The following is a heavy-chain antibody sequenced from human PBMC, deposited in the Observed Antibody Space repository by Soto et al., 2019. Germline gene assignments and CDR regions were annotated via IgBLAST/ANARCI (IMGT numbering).Heavy chain of an antibody. CDR1: GYTFTSYA. D-gene: IGHD3-3*01. CDR2: MNPNSGNT. J-gene: IGHJ3*02. V-gene: IGHV1-8*02. CDR3: ARVYYNFWSDYFRAFDI. Sequence: GASVKVSCKASGYTFTSYAMHWVRQTTGQGLEWMGWMNPNSGNTGYAQKFQGRVTMSRNTSISTAYMELSSLRSEDTAVYYCARVYYNFWSDYFRAFDIWGQGTMVTVSS.